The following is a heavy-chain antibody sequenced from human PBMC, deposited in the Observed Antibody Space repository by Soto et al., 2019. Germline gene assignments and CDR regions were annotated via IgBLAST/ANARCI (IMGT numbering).Heavy chain of an antibody. D-gene: IGHD3-10*01. Sequence: GGSLRLSCAASGFTFSSYAMSWVRQAPGKGLEWVSAISGSGGSTYYADSVKGRFTISRDNSKNTLYLQMNSLRAEDTAVYYCAKGPGPMVRGVIFGGYYYYMDVWGKGTTVTVSS. CDR3: AKGPGPMVRGVIFGGYYYYMDV. CDR1: GFTFSSYA. J-gene: IGHJ6*03. CDR2: ISGSGGST. V-gene: IGHV3-23*01.